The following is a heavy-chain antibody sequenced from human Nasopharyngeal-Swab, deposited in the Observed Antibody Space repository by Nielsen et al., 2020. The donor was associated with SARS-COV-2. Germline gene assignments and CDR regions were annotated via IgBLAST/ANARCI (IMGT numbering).Heavy chain of an antibody. CDR1: GFTFSSYS. V-gene: IGHV3-48*04. CDR2: ISSSSSTI. CDR3: ASGGDYYDSSGYYRIDY. J-gene: IGHJ4*02. Sequence: GGTLRLSCAASGFTFSSYSMNWVRQAPGKGLEWVSYISSSSSTIYYADSVKGRFTISRDNAKNSLYLQMNSLRAEDTAVYYCASGGDYYDSSGYYRIDYWGQGTLVTVSS. D-gene: IGHD3-22*01.